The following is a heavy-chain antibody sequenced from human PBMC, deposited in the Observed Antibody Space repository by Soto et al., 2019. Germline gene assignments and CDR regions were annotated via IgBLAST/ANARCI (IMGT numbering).Heavy chain of an antibody. V-gene: IGHV4-31*03. CDR3: ARGQQLGRGYNWFDP. D-gene: IGHD6-13*01. CDR1: GGSISSGGYY. J-gene: IGHJ5*02. Sequence: SETLSLTCTVSGGSISSGGYYWSWIRQHPGKGLEWIGYIYYSGSTYYNPSLKSRVTISVDTSKNQFSLKLSSVTAADTAVYYCARGQQLGRGYNWFDPWGQGTLVTVSS. CDR2: IYYSGST.